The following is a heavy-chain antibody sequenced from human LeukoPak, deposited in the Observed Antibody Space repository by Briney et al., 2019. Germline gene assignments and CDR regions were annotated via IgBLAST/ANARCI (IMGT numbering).Heavy chain of an antibody. CDR3: AGDRGFGSHDNSGYYFVDDAFDI. CDR2: TIPVLGIG. CDR1: GGTXISYT. Sequence: SVKVSCKASGGTXISYTISWVRQAPGQGLEWMGRTIPVLGIGNYAHKLEGRATISADKSTSTAYLELSSLRSDDTAVYYCAGDRGFGSHDNSGYYFVDDAFDIWGQGTTVTVSS. J-gene: IGHJ3*02. D-gene: IGHD3-22*01. V-gene: IGHV1-69*04.